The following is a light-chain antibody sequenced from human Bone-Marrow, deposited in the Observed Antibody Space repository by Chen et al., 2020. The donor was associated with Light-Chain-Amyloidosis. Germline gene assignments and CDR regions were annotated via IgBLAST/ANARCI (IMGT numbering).Light chain of an antibody. J-gene: IGKJ4*01. CDR3: QRYGTSPLT. CDR2: GSC. V-gene: IGKV3-20*01. CDR1: QTISSNY. Sequence: EILLTQSPGTLSLSPGEGANLSCKASQTISSNYLTWYQQKFDQSPKLLIYGSCSRATGIPDRFSGSESGTDFTLTINRLEPGDFAMYYCQRYGTSPLTFGGGTKVAIK.